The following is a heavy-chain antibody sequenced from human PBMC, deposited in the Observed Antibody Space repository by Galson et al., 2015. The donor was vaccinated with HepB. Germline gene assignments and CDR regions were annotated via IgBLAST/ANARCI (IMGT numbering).Heavy chain of an antibody. D-gene: IGHD3-3*01. CDR1: GFTFSSYA. CDR2: ISYDGSNK. CDR3: ARTYDFWSGYYYAFDY. Sequence: SLRLSCAASGFTFSSYAMHWVRQAPGKGLEWVAVISYDGSNKYYADSVKGRFTISRDNSKNTLYLQMNSLRAEDTAVYYCARTYDFWSGYYYAFDYWGQGTLVTVSS. V-gene: IGHV3-30-3*01. J-gene: IGHJ4*02.